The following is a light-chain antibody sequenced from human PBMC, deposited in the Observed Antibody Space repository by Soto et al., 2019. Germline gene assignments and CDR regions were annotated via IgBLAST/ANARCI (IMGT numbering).Light chain of an antibody. Sequence: DIQMTQSPSSLSASVGDRVTITCHASQDISNYLNWYQQKPGKAPELLIYAASTLQSGVPSRFSGSGSGTDFTLTISCLQSEDFATYYCQQYYSFPWTFGQGTKGDI. CDR1: QDISNY. J-gene: IGKJ1*01. CDR3: QQYYSFPWT. V-gene: IGKV1-33*01. CDR2: AAS.